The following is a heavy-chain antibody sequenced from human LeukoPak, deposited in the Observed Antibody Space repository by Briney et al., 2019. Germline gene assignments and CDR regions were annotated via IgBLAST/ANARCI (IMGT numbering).Heavy chain of an antibody. CDR2: ISAYNGNT. CDR3: ARGSQYSNHYYYYYMDV. V-gene: IGHV1-18*01. J-gene: IGHJ6*03. CDR1: GYTFTSYG. D-gene: IGHD4-11*01. Sequence: ASVKVSCKASGYTFTSYGISWVRQAPGQGLEWIGWISAYNGNTNYAQKLQGRVTTTTDTSTSTAYMELRSLRSDDTAVYYCARGSQYSNHYYYYYMDVWGKGTTVTVSS.